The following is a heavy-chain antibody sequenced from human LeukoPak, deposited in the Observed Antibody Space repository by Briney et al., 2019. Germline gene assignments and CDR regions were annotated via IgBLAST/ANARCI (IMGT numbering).Heavy chain of an antibody. CDR2: ISYDGPNK. CDR1: GFTFSTYA. CDR3: ARGVRIAVAGYIDY. D-gene: IGHD6-19*01. J-gene: IGHJ4*02. V-gene: IGHV3-30*04. Sequence: GGSLRLSCAASGFTFSTYAMHWDRQAPGKGLEWVAAISYDGPNKRYADSVKGRFTISRDNSKNTLYLQMNSLRAEDTAVYYCARGVRIAVAGYIDYWGQGTLVSVSS.